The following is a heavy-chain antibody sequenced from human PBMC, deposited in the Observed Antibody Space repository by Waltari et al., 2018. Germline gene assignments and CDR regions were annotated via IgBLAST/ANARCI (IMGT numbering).Heavy chain of an antibody. J-gene: IGHJ4*02. Sequence: EVQLVESGGDLVQPGGSLRLSCAASGFTFSSYWMHWVRQVPGKGLVLVSRINTDGRTTDYADSVKGRFTISRDNAKNTLYLQMNSLRGEDTAVYYCARDSGGADALWGQGILVTVSS. V-gene: IGHV3-74*01. CDR3: ARDSGGADAL. D-gene: IGHD3-10*01. CDR1: GFTFSSYW. CDR2: INTDGRTT.